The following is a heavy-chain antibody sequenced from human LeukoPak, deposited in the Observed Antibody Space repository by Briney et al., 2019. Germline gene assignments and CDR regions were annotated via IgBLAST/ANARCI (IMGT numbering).Heavy chain of an antibody. CDR2: INPNSGGT. J-gene: IGHJ4*02. CDR1: GYTFTGYY. V-gene: IGHV1-2*02. CDR3: ARDYSLYYYDSSGYPDY. D-gene: IGHD3-22*01. Sequence: ASVTVSCKASGYTFTGYYMRWVRQAPGQGLEWMGWINPNSGGTNYAQKFQGRVTMTRDTSISTAYMELSRLRSDDTAVYYCARDYSLYYYDSSGYPDYWGQGTLVTVSS.